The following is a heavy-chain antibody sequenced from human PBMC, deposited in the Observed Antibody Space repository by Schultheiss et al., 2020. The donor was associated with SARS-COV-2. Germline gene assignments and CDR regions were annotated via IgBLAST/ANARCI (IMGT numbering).Heavy chain of an antibody. D-gene: IGHD3-16*01. CDR1: GGSFSGYY. Sequence: GSLRLSCAVYGGSFSGYYWSWIRQPPGKGLEWIGEINHSGSTNYNPSLKSRVTISVDTSKNQFSLKLSSVTAADTAVYYCARGYVAGNWFDPWGQGTLVTVSS. V-gene: IGHV4-34*01. CDR2: INHSGST. CDR3: ARGYVAGNWFDP. J-gene: IGHJ5*02.